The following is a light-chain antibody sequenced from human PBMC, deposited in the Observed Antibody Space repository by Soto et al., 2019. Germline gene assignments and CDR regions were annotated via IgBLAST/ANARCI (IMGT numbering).Light chain of an antibody. CDR3: QHYNSYSEA. CDR1: QTISSW. Sequence: DIQMTQSPSTLSGSVGYSVTITCRASQTISSWLAWYQQKPGKAPKLLIYKASTLKSGVPSRFSGSGSGTEFTLTISSLQPDDFATYDCQHYNSYSEAVGQGTKVEIK. V-gene: IGKV1-5*03. CDR2: KAS. J-gene: IGKJ1*01.